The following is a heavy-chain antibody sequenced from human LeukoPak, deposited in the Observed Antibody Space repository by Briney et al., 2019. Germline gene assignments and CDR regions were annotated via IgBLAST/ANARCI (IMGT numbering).Heavy chain of an antibody. V-gene: IGHV4-39*07. CDR1: GFTVSSNY. CDR3: ATLGSSPTYFYVGMDV. CDR2: IYYTGRT. D-gene: IGHD6-13*01. J-gene: IGHJ6*02. Sequence: GSLRLSCAASGFTVSSNYMSWVRQPPGKGLEWIGSIYYTGRTYHNPSLKSRVSISVDTSKNQFSLKLSSVTAADTAVYYCATLGSSPTYFYVGMDVWGQGTAVTVSS.